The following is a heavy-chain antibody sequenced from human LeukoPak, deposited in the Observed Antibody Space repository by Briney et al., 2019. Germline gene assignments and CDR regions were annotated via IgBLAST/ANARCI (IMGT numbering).Heavy chain of an antibody. V-gene: IGHV4-59*01. CDR1: GGSFSGYY. CDR3: ARYRSSALDY. Sequence: SETLSLTCAVYGGSFSGYYWSWMRQPPGKGLEWIGYIHYTGSTKYNPSLQSRVTISVDTSKNQISLKLSSVTAADTAVYFCARYRSSALDYWGQGALVTVSS. CDR2: IHYTGST. J-gene: IGHJ4*02. D-gene: IGHD6-19*01.